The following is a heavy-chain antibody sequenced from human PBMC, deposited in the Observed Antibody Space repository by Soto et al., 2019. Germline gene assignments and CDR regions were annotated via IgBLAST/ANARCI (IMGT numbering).Heavy chain of an antibody. J-gene: IGHJ4*02. CDR3: ARGWTFDL. D-gene: IGHD1-1*01. CDR2: INGGGDST. Sequence: LRLSCAASGFTFSSYAMSWVRQAPGKGLEWVSGINGGGDSTYFADSVRGRFTISRDNSKNTLFLQMTSLRAEDTAVYYCARGWTFDLWGQGTLVTVSS. CDR1: GFTFSSYA. V-gene: IGHV3-23*01.